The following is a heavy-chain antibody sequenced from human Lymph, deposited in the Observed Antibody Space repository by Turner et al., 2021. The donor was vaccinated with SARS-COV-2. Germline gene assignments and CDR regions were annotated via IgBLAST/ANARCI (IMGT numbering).Heavy chain of an antibody. J-gene: IGHJ6*02. V-gene: IGHV1-69*10. CDR2: IIPILRIA. Sequence: QVQLVQSGAEVKKPGSSVKVSCKASGGTFSSYAISWVRQAPGQGLEWMGGIIPILRIANYEKKCQGRVTITADKSTSTAYMELSSLRSEDTAVFYCARVVGGFGELGYYYYYGMDVWGQGTTVTVSS. CDR1: GGTFSSYA. CDR3: ARVVGGFGELGYYYYYGMDV. D-gene: IGHD3-10*01.